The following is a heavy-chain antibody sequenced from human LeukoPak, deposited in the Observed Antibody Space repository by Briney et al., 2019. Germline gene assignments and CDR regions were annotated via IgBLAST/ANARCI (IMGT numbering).Heavy chain of an antibody. D-gene: IGHD3-16*01. J-gene: IGHJ5*02. Sequence: PGGSLRLSCAASGFTFSSYEMNWVRQAPGKGLEWVSYISSSGSTIYYADSVKGRFTISRDNAKNSLYLQMNSLRAEDTAVYYCARVGPYDWSDPWGQGTLVTVSS. CDR1: GFTFSSYE. V-gene: IGHV3-48*03. CDR2: ISSSGSTI. CDR3: ARVGPYDWSDP.